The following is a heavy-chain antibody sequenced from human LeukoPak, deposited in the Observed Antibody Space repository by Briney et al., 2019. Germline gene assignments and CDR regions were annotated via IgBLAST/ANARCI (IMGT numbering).Heavy chain of an antibody. D-gene: IGHD6-13*01. CDR3: AARIAAAAPLAYYYYGMDV. J-gene: IGHJ6*02. CDR1: GGSISSYY. CDR2: IYYSGST. Sequence: PSETLSLTCTVSGGSISSYYWSWIRQPPGKGLEWIGYIYYSGSTNYNPSLKSRVTISVDTSKNQFSLKLSSVTAADTAVYYCAARIAAAAPLAYYYYGMDVWGQGTLVTVSS. V-gene: IGHV4-59*08.